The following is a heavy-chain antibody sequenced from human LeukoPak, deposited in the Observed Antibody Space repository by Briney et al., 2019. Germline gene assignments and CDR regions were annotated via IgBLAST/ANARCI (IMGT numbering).Heavy chain of an antibody. V-gene: IGHV1-69*06. Sequence: EASVKVSCKASGGTFSSYAISWVRQAPGQGLEWMGGIIPIFGTANYAQKFQGRVTITADKSTSTAYMELSSLRSEDTAVYYCAGVPGRYFDWSLNWFDPWGQGTLVTVSS. CDR2: IIPIFGTA. D-gene: IGHD3-9*01. J-gene: IGHJ5*02. CDR1: GGTFSSYA. CDR3: AGVPGRYFDWSLNWFDP.